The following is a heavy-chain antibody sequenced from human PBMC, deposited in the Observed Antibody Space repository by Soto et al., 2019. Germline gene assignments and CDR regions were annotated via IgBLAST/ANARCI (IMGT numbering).Heavy chain of an antibody. CDR3: TTDIAIAVAVPSGNFDY. D-gene: IGHD6-19*01. Sequence: GGSLRLSCAASGFTFSNAWMNWVRQAPGKGLEWVGRIKSKTDGGTTDYAAPVKGRFTISRDDSKTTLYLQMNSLKTEDTAVYYCTTDIAIAVAVPSGNFDYWGQGTLVTVSS. CDR2: IKSKTDGGTT. V-gene: IGHV3-15*07. CDR1: GFTFSNAW. J-gene: IGHJ4*02.